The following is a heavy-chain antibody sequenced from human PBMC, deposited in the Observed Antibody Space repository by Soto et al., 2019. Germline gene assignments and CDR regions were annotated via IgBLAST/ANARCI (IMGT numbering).Heavy chain of an antibody. Sequence: QVQLQESGPGLVKASETLSLTCTVSGGSVSSGDYYWSWIRQPPGKGLEWIGNIYYRGSTNYNPSLKSRATISVDTSKNQFSLKVSSVTAEDTAVSYCARIQVDTSMIYWVDPWGQGTRVTVSS. CDR1: GGSVSSGDYY. CDR3: ARIQVDTSMIYWVDP. CDR2: IYYRGST. D-gene: IGHD5-18*01. J-gene: IGHJ5*02. V-gene: IGHV4-61*08.